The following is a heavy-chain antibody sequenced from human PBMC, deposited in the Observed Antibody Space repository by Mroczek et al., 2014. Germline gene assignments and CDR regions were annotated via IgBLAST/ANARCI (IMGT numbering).Heavy chain of an antibody. V-gene: IGHV4-34*01. CDR1: GGSFSGYY. CDR3: AREVDTAMGDDY. CDR2: INHSGST. Sequence: QVQLQHGAAGLLKPSETLSLTCAVYGGSFSGYYWSWIRQPPGKGLEWIGEINHSGSTNYNPSLKSRVTISVDTSKNQFSLKLSSVTAADTAVYYCAREVDTAMGDDYWGQGTLVTVSS. J-gene: IGHJ4*02. D-gene: IGHD5-18*01.